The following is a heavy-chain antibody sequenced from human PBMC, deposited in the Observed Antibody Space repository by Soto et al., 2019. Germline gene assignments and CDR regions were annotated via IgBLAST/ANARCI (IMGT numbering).Heavy chain of an antibody. D-gene: IGHD5-12*01. J-gene: IGHJ4*02. CDR2: IKSKVHGETT. CDR1: GFSFSSAW. Sequence: EAQLVESGGGLVKPGGSLRLSCAASGFSFSSAWMIWVRQAPGKGLEWVGRIKSKVHGETTDYAAPVQGRFTISSDDSKNKVFLQMNSLATEDTAVYYCTTGVDGYNPFDYWGQGTLVTVSS. V-gene: IGHV3-15*07. CDR3: TTGVDGYNPFDY.